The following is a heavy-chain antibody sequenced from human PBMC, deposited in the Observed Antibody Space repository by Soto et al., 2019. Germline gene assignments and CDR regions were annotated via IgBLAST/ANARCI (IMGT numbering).Heavy chain of an antibody. CDR1: GGSMSCYF. J-gene: IGHJ6*02. CDR3: AGVEDGDYAYGMDV. CDR2: TYYSGRT. V-gene: IGHV4-59*01. D-gene: IGHD1-1*01. Sequence: QVQLQESGPGLVQPSETLSLTCTVSGGSMSCYFWRRIRQPPGKGLEWIGYTYYSGRTIYNPSLKRRVTIPVQTSKNRVSLQLSCVPAPDPARYCCAGVEDGDYAYGMDVWGQGTTVTVSS.